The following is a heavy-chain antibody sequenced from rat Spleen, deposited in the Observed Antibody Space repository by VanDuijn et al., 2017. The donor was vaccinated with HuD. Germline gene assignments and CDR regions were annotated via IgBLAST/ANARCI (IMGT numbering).Heavy chain of an antibody. CDR3: TRDVDWYFDF. CDR1: GFSLMDYS. V-gene: IGHV2S30*01. J-gene: IGHJ1*01. CDR2: MKYDGDT. Sequence: QVQLKESGPGLVQPSQTLSLTCTVSGFSLMDYSVHWVRQPPGKGLEWMGRMKYDGDTYYNSALKSRLSISRDTSKSQVFLKMNSLQTEDTAIYYCTRDVDWYFDFWGPGTMVTVSS.